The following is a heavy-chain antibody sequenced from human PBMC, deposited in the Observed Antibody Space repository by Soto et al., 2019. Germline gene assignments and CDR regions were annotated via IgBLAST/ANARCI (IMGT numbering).Heavy chain of an antibody. D-gene: IGHD4-17*01. Sequence: QVQLVQSGAGVKKPGSSVKVSCKASGGTFSSYAISWVRQAPGQGLEWMGGVIPLCGTANYAQKFQGRVTITADDSTSTAYMELSSLRSEDTAVYYCARDQGAHGDYVWYFDLWGRGTLVTVSS. CDR2: VIPLCGTA. J-gene: IGHJ2*01. CDR3: ARDQGAHGDYVWYFDL. CDR1: GGTFSSYA. V-gene: IGHV1-69*01.